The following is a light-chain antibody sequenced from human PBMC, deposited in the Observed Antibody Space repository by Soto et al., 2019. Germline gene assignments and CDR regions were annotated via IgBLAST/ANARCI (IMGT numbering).Light chain of an antibody. CDR3: SSYSTSSALV. J-gene: IGLJ2*01. CDR1: SADFGAFNY. Sequence: QSALTQPASVSGSPGQSITLSCAGTSADFGAFNYVSWYQHHPGTATKLLIYDVSDRPSGVSTRFSASKSANTASLTISGLQADDEDDYYCSSYSTSSALVFGGGTKLTVL. V-gene: IGLV2-14*03. CDR2: DVS.